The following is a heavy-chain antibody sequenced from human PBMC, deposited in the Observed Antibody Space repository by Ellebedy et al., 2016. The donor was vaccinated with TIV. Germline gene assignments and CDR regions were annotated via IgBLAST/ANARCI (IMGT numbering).Heavy chain of an antibody. J-gene: IGHJ6*02. CDR2: IGTAGDT. CDR3: AIASNGLDV. CDR1: GFTFSSYG. V-gene: IGHV3-13*01. Sequence: GESLKISCAASGFTFSSYGMHWVRQATGKGLEWISAIGTAGDTYYSGSVKGRFTISRENAKNSLYLQMNSLKSGDTAVYYCAIASNGLDVWGQGTTVTVFS.